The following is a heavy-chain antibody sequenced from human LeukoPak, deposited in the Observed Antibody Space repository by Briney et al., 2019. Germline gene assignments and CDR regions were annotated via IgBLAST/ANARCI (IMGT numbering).Heavy chain of an antibody. V-gene: IGHV4-59*01. D-gene: IGHD4-17*01. CDR3: ARWSVPDYGDSS. CDR2: IYYSGNI. Sequence: SETLSLTCAVSGGSISPYYWSWIRQPPGKGLEWIGYIYYSGNINYNPSLKSRVTISVDTSKNQFSLKLSSVTAADTAVYYCARWSVPDYGDSSWGQGTLVTVSS. J-gene: IGHJ5*02. CDR1: GGSISPYY.